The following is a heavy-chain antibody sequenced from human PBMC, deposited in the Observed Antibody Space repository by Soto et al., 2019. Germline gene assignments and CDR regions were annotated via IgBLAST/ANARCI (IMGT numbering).Heavy chain of an antibody. CDR2: IAYTGIT. V-gene: IGHV4-59*01. CDR3: AREGFSGYEALDY. CDR1: GGPIRSYY. D-gene: IGHD5-12*01. J-gene: IGHJ4*02. Sequence: QVHLQESGPGLLKPSETLSLTCSVSGGPIRSYYLSWVRQAPGKGLEWIAYIAYTGITGYNPSLRSRVTISGDTSQNVFSLKMTRVTAADTAVYYCAREGFSGYEALDYWGQGILVTVSS.